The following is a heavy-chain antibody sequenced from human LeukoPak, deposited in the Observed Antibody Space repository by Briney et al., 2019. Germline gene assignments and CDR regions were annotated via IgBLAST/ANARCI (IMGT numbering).Heavy chain of an antibody. Sequence: PGGSLRLSCAASGFTFSSYSMNWVRQAPGKGLEWVSSISSSSSYIYYADSVKGRFTISRDNSKNTLYLQMNSLRAEDTAVYYCAKDKVWFGELSFIDYWGQGTLVTVSS. CDR1: GFTFSSYS. CDR2: ISSSSSYI. D-gene: IGHD3-10*01. V-gene: IGHV3-21*01. J-gene: IGHJ4*02. CDR3: AKDKVWFGELSFIDY.